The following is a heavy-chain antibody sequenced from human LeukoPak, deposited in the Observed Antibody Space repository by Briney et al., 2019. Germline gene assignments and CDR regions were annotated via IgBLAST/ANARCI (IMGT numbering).Heavy chain of an antibody. V-gene: IGHV4-59*01. CDR3: ARGDSNYAFDI. Sequence: SETLSLTCTVSGGSISSFYWSWIRQPPGKGLEWIGYAYHSGSTTYSPSLKSQVTISVDTSKNQFSLKLRPVTAADTAVYYCARGDSNYAFDIWGQGTTVTVSS. CDR1: GGSISSFY. D-gene: IGHD3-22*01. CDR2: AYHSGST. J-gene: IGHJ3*02.